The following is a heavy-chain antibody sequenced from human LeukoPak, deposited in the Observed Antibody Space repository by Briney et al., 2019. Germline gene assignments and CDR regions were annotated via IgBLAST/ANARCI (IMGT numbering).Heavy chain of an antibody. V-gene: IGHV1-18*01. Sequence: ASVKVSCTASGYTFTSYGISWVRQAPGQGLEWMGWISAYNGNTNYAQKLQGRVTMTTDTSTSTAYMELRSLRSDDTAVYYCASPGITGTSGGFDIWGQGTMVTVSS. J-gene: IGHJ3*02. CDR2: ISAYNGNT. CDR1: GYTFTSYG. CDR3: ASPGITGTSGGFDI. D-gene: IGHD1-20*01.